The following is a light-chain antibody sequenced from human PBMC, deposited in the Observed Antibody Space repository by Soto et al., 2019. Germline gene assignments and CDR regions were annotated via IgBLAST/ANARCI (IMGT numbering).Light chain of an antibody. CDR3: HHYNSYPGT. CDR1: QSVNSW. CDR2: DAS. V-gene: IGKV1-5*02. J-gene: IGKJ1*01. Sequence: DVQMTQSPSTLSASVGDRVTIICRASQSVNSWLAWYQQKPGKAPKVLIYDASSLERGVPSMFSGSGSGTEFTLTISSLHPDDFATYYCHHYNSYPGTFGQGTKVEIK.